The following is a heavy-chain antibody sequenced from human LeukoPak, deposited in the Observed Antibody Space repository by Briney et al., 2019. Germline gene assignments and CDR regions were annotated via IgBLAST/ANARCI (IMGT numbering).Heavy chain of an antibody. D-gene: IGHD1-1*01. CDR1: GFTFSSYA. V-gene: IGHV3-64D*06. Sequence: GGSLRLSCSASGFTFSSYAMHWVRQAPGKGLEYVSAISSNGGSTYYADSVKGRFTISRDNSKNTLYLQMSSLRAEDTAVYYCVKGPFATTGTTHFDYWGQRTLVTVSS. J-gene: IGHJ4*02. CDR3: VKGPFATTGTTHFDY. CDR2: ISSNGGST.